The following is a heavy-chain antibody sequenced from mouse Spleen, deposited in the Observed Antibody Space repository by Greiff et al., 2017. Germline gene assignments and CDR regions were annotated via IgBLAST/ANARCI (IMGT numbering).Heavy chain of an antibody. CDR1: GYSFTGYY. J-gene: IGHJ3*01. Sequence: EVQLQQSGPELVKPGASVKISCKASGYSFTGYYMNWVKQSPEKSLEWIGEINPSTGGTTYNQKFKAKATLTVDKSSSTAYMQLKSLTSEDSAVYYCAGYGAWFAYWGQGTLVTVSA. D-gene: IGHD1-1*01. CDR2: INPSTGGT. CDR3: AGYGAWFAY. V-gene: IGHV1-42*01.